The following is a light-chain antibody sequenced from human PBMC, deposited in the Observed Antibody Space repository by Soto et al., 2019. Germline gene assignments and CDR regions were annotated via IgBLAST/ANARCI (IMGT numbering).Light chain of an antibody. J-gene: IGLJ2*01. V-gene: IGLV1-40*01. CDR1: SSNIGAGYD. Sequence: QSVLTQPPSVSGAPGQRVTISCTGSSSNIGAGYDVHWYQQLPGTAPKLLIYGNIYGSSNRPSGVPDRFSGSKSGTSASLAITGLQAEDEADYYCQSYDSSLSGSVFGGGTKLTVL. CDR2: GNIYGSS. CDR3: QSYDSSLSGSV.